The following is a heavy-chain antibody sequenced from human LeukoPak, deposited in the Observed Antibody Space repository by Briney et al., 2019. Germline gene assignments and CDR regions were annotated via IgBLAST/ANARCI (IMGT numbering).Heavy chain of an antibody. J-gene: IGHJ3*02. CDR2: IYTSGST. D-gene: IGHD3-10*01. V-gene: IGHV4-4*07. CDR1: GGSISSYY. CDR3: AVSYYYGSGSYYWTDAFDI. Sequence: PSETLSLTCTVSGGSISSYYWSWIRQPAGKGLEWIGRIYTSGSTNYNPSLKSRVTMSVDTSKNQFSLKLSSVTAADTAVYYCAVSYYYGSGSYYWTDAFDIWGQGTMVTVSS.